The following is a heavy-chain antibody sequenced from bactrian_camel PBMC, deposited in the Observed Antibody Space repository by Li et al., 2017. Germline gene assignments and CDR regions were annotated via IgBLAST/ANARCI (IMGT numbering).Heavy chain of an antibody. Sequence: HVQLVESGGGSVQAGGSLRLSCDVAGNTDSINCLVWFRQAPGKEREAVAGINFDRTTYYADSVWGRFVISQDNAKNMLYLQMNNLKPEDTAMYFFGVDNSCTVVAPGLPLVGMDYWGKGTQVTVS. D-gene: IGHD6*01. CDR2: INFDRTT. CDR1: GNTDSINC. J-gene: IGHJ7*01. V-gene: IGHV3S53*01.